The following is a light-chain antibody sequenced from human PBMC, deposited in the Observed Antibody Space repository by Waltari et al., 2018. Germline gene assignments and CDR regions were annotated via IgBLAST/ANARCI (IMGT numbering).Light chain of an antibody. CDR2: EVS. Sequence: QAAPTLPPSVSGSPGQSVTISCTGTSSDIGYYNAVSWYQQHPGKAPKLMIYEVSKRPSVVSDRFSGSKSGNTASLTISGLQAEDEADYYCSSYAGSNTYIFGDGTRLTVL. V-gene: IGLV2-11*01. CDR3: SSYAGSNTYI. J-gene: IGLJ1*01. CDR1: SSDIGYYNA.